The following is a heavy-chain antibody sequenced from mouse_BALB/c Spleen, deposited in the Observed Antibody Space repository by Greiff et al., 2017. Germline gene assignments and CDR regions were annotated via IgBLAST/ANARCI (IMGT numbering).Heavy chain of an antibody. V-gene: IGHV1-87*01. CDR2: IYPGDGDT. CDR1: GYTFTSYW. Sequence: VQLQQSGAELARPGASVKLSCKASGYTFTSYWMQWVKQRPGQGLEWIGAIYPGDGDTRYTQKFKGKATLTADKSSSTAYMQLSSLASEDSAVYYSARHPYDDAMDYWGQGTSVTVSS. D-gene: IGHD2-14*01. CDR3: ARHPYDDAMDY. J-gene: IGHJ4*01.